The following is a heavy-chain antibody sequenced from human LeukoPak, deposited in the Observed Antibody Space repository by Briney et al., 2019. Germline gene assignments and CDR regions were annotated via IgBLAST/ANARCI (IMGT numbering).Heavy chain of an antibody. V-gene: IGHV4-61*02. CDR2: IYTSGST. CDR1: GGFISSGSYY. CDR3: ARGDYYGSGSYHYYFDY. Sequence: SETLSLTCTVSGGFISSGSYYWSWIRQPAGKGLEWVGRIYTSGSTNYNPSLKSRVTISVDTSKNQFSLKLSSVTAADTAVYYCARGDYYGSGSYHYYFDYWGQGTLVTVSS. J-gene: IGHJ4*02. D-gene: IGHD3-10*01.